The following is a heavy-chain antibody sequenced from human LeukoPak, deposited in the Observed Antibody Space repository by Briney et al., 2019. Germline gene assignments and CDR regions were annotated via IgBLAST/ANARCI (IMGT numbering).Heavy chain of an antibody. V-gene: IGHV4-34*01. D-gene: IGHD3-3*01. CDR2: INHSGST. J-gene: IGHJ4*02. CDR3: ARGGLVGGFLEWLFYNGFDY. Sequence: SETLSLTCAVYGGSFSGYYWSWIRQPPGKGPEWIGEINHSGSTNYNPSLKRRVTISVDTSKNQFSLKLSSVTAADTAVYYCARGGLVGGFLEWLFYNGFDYWGQGTLVTVSS. CDR1: GGSFSGYY.